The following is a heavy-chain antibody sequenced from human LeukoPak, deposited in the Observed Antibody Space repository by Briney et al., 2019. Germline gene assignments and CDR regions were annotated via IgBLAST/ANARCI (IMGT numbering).Heavy chain of an antibody. Sequence: PSETLSLTCTVSGGSISSYYWSWIRQPPGKGLEWIGYTYYSGSTNYNPSLKSRVTISVDTSKNQFSLKLSSVTAADTAVYYCARDLTMVRGVVDAFDIWGQGTMVTVSS. D-gene: IGHD3-10*01. CDR1: GGSISSYY. J-gene: IGHJ3*02. CDR3: ARDLTMVRGVVDAFDI. CDR2: TYYSGST. V-gene: IGHV4-59*01.